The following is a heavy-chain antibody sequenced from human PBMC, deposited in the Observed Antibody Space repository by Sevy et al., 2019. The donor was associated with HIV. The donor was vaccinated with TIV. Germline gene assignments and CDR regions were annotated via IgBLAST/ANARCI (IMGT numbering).Heavy chain of an antibody. D-gene: IGHD4-17*01. CDR2: INPNDGVT. V-gene: IGHV1-2*02. CDR3: ARLTTRPTSDLYGMDV. J-gene: IGHJ6*02. CDR1: GYTFSDYY. Sequence: ASVKVSCKASGYTFSDYYIHWVRQVPGQGLEWMAWINPNDGVTHYAQSFQGGVTLTRDTSVSTAYMEMRGLRYDDTAIYYCARLTTRPTSDLYGMDVWGQGTPVTVSS.